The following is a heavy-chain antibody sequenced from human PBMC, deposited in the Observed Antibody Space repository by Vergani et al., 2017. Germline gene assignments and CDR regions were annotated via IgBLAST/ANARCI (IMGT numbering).Heavy chain of an antibody. V-gene: IGHV1-18*04. D-gene: IGHD1-26*01. CDR1: GYTFRNYG. Sequence: QVQLVQSGAEVKKPGASVKVSCEGSGYTFRNYGISWVRQAPGEGLEWLGWISVYNGETKFAQKFQGRVTLTRDTSTDTAYMEMGSLRSDDTAVYYCARDRGYSGDYNFDYWGQGTLVTVSS. CDR3: ARDRGYSGDYNFDY. J-gene: IGHJ4*02. CDR2: ISVYNGET.